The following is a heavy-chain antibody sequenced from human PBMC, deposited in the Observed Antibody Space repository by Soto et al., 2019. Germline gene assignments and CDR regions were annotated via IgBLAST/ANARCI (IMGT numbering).Heavy chain of an antibody. CDR1: GGSISSGGYS. Sequence: LSLTCAVSGGSISSGGYSWSWIRQPPGKGLEWIGYIYHSGSTYYNPSLKSRVTISVDRSKNQFSLKLSSVTAADTAVYYCARTRITMVRGVITPPWFDPWGQGTLVTVSS. D-gene: IGHD3-10*01. V-gene: IGHV4-30-2*01. CDR3: ARTRITMVRGVITPPWFDP. CDR2: IYHSGST. J-gene: IGHJ5*02.